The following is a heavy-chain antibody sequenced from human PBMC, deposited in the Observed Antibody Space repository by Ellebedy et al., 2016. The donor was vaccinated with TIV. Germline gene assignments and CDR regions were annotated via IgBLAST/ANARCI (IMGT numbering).Heavy chain of an antibody. Sequence: ASVKVSCKASGYTFTSYYMHWVRQAHGQGLEWMGVINPSGGSTSYAQRFQGRVTMTRDTSTSTVYMELSSLRSEDTAVYYCAREARVATDYWGQGTLVTVSS. CDR3: AREARVATDY. J-gene: IGHJ4*02. D-gene: IGHD2-15*01. CDR1: GYTFTSYY. CDR2: INPSGGST. V-gene: IGHV1-46*01.